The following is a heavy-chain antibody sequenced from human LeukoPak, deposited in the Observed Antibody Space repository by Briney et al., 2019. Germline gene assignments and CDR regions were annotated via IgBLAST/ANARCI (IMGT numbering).Heavy chain of an antibody. D-gene: IGHD3-10*01. CDR1: GGTFSSYA. J-gene: IGHJ6*03. Sequence: SVKVSCKASGGTFSSYAISWVRQAPGQGLEWMGGIIPIFGTANYAQKFQGRVTITADESTSTAYMELSSLRSEDTAVYYCARGLWFGELLTYYYYMDVWGKGTTATVSS. CDR3: ARGLWFGELLTYYYYMDV. CDR2: IIPIFGTA. V-gene: IGHV1-69*13.